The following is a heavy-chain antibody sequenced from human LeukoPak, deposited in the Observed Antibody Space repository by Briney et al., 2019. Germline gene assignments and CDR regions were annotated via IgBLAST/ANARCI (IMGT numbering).Heavy chain of an antibody. Sequence: GGSLRLSCAASGFTFSSYWMSWVRQAPGKGLEWVANIKQDGSEKYYVDSVKGRFTISRDNAKNSLYLQMNSLRAEDTAVYYCARGPAAILSAYYGMDVWGQGTTVTVS. CDR3: ARGPAAILSAYYGMDV. D-gene: IGHD2-2*02. V-gene: IGHV3-7*01. CDR1: GFTFSSYW. J-gene: IGHJ6*02. CDR2: IKQDGSEK.